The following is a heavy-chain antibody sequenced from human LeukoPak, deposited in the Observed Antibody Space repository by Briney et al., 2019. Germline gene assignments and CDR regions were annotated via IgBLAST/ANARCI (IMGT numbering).Heavy chain of an antibody. CDR1: GGSISGYY. D-gene: IGHD6-19*01. CDR3: ARILDSGRSDY. J-gene: IGHJ4*02. Sequence: PSGTLSLTCTVSGGSISGYYWSWIRQPPGRGLEFIGYVNYRGATRYNPSLESRVTISVDTSQNQFSLQLNSVTAADTAVYYCARILDSGRSDYGGQGHLVTVSS. CDR2: VNYRGAT. V-gene: IGHV4-59*12.